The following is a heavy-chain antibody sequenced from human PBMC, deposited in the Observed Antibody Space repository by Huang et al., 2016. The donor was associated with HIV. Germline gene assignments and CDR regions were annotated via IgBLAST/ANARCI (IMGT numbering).Heavy chain of an antibody. J-gene: IGHJ4*02. V-gene: IGHV5-51*01. Sequence: EVQLVQSGAEVKKPGESLKISCKCSGYKFTSYWIAWVRQMPGKGLERMGISYPGDSDTRYSPSFQGQVTISADKSINTAYLQWSSLKTSDTAMYFCARQRASGSTYVDSWGQGTLLTVYS. CDR1: GYKFTSYW. CDR3: ARQRASGSTYVDS. D-gene: IGHD2-15*01. CDR2: SYPGDSDT.